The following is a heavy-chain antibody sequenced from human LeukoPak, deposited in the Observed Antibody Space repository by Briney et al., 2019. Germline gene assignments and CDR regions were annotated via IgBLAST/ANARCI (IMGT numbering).Heavy chain of an antibody. Sequence: RPSQTLSLTCTVSGVSISSGGYYWSWIRQHPGKGLEWIGYIYYSGSTYYNPSLKSRVTISVDTSKNQFSLKLSSVTAADTAVYYCASLPLEVCSGGSCYSGSQYFDYWGQGTLVTVSS. V-gene: IGHV4-31*03. CDR3: ASLPLEVCSGGSCYSGSQYFDY. J-gene: IGHJ4*02. CDR2: IYYSGST. D-gene: IGHD2-15*01. CDR1: GVSISSGGYY.